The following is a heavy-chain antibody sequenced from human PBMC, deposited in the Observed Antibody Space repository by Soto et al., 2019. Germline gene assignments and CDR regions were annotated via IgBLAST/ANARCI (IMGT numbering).Heavy chain of an antibody. D-gene: IGHD4-17*01. CDR3: ARAGATVTTRWFDP. V-gene: IGHV4-59*01. CDR2: IYYSGST. CDR1: GGSISSYY. J-gene: IGHJ5*02. Sequence: PSETLSLTCTVSGGSISSYYWSWIRQPPGKGLEWIGYIYYSGSTNYNPSLKSRVTISVDTSKNQFSLKLSSVTAADTAVYYCARAGATVTTRWFDPWGQGTLVTVSS.